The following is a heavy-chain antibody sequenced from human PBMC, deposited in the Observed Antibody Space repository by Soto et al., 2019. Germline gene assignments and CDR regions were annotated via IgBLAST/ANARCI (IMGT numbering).Heavy chain of an antibody. J-gene: IGHJ4*02. Sequence: GGSLTLSCAASGFTFSSFAMRWVRQAPGKGLEWVSAISAGGGSTYYADSVKGRFTISRDNSKNTLYLQMSSLRAEDTAIYYCAKDQTSKALDYWGQGTLVTVSS. CDR2: ISAGGGST. CDR3: AKDQTSKALDY. CDR1: GFTFSSFA. V-gene: IGHV3-23*01.